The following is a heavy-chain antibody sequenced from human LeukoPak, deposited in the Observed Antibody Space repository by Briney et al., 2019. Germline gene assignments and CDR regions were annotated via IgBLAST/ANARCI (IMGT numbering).Heavy chain of an antibody. CDR1: GGSISSYY. CDR2: IYYSGST. V-gene: IGHV4-59*01. Sequence: TSETLSLTCTVSGGSISSYYWSWIRQPPGKGLEWIGYIYYSGSTNYNPSLKSRVTISVDTSKNQFSLKLSSVTAADTAVYYCARVCGYNYHLDYWGQGTLVTVSS. D-gene: IGHD5-24*01. J-gene: IGHJ4*02. CDR3: ARVCGYNYHLDY.